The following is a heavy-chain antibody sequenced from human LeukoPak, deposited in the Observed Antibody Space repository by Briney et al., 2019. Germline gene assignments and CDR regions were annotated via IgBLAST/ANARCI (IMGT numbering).Heavy chain of an antibody. D-gene: IGHD3-10*01. CDR3: ARDLGEPFDY. CDR1: GFTFDDYA. CDR2: ISWNSGSI. V-gene: IGHV3-9*01. Sequence: GGSLRLSCAASGFTFDDYAMHWVRQAPGKGLEWVSGISWNSGSIGYADSVKGRFTISRDNAKNTLYLQMNSLRVEDTAVYYCARDLGEPFDYWGQGNLVTVSS. J-gene: IGHJ4*02.